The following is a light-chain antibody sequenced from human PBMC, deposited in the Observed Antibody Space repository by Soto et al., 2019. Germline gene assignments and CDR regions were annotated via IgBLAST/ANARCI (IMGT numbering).Light chain of an antibody. V-gene: IGKV3-15*01. Sequence: EIVMTQSPATLSVSPGGRVTLFCRASQSVDSSLVWYQQKPGQAPRVVIYDASTMATAVPARFSGTGSGTLFTLTISGLQSEDFAVYYCQQYNNWPRTFGRGTKLEL. CDR3: QQYNNWPRT. J-gene: IGKJ1*01. CDR2: DAS. CDR1: QSVDSS.